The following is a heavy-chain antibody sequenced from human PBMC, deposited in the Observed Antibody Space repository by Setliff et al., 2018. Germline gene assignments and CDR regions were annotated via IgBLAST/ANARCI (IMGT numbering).Heavy chain of an antibody. CDR2: IYHDGNP. CDR1: GVSVNSLTW. V-gene: IGHV4-28*01. J-gene: IGHJ4*02. Sequence: SETLSLTCAVSGVSVNSLTWWSWVRQTPGKGLEWIGFIYHDGNPKFNPSVNYNPSLKSRLTISADTSKNQFSLRLSSVTAADTAVYYCARGRFQYVGDSYYFDYWGQGDLVTVSS. D-gene: IGHD4-17*01. CDR3: ARGRFQYVGDSYYFDY.